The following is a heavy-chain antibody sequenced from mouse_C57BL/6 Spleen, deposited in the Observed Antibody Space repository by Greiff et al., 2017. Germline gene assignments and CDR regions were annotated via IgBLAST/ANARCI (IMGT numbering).Heavy chain of an antibody. CDR3: ARTTRGYAMGY. J-gene: IGHJ4*01. Sequence: QVQLQQSGPELVKPGASVKISCKASGYAFSSSWMNWVKQRPGKGLEWIGRIYPGDGDTNYNGKFKGKATLTADKSSSTAYMQLSSLTSEDSAVYFCARTTRGYAMGYWGQGTSVTVSS. CDR1: GYAFSSSW. CDR2: IYPGDGDT. D-gene: IGHD2-12*01. V-gene: IGHV1-82*01.